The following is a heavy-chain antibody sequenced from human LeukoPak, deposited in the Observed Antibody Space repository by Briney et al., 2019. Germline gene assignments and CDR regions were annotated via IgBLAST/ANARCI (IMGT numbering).Heavy chain of an antibody. CDR3: ARHDYLDRPGREYYFDY. J-gene: IGHJ4*02. CDR1: GYSISSGYY. V-gene: IGHV4-38-2*01. Sequence: SENLSLTCAVSGYSISSGYYWGWIRQPPGKGLEWIGSIYHSGSTYYNPSLKSRVTISVDTSKNQFSLKLSSVTAADTAVYYCARHDYLDRPGREYYFDYWGQGTLVTVSS. D-gene: IGHD4-11*01. CDR2: IYHSGST.